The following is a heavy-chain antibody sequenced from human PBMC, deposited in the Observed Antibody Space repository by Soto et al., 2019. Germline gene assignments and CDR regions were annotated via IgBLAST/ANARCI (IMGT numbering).Heavy chain of an antibody. D-gene: IGHD1-26*01. J-gene: IGHJ4*02. CDR2: TYYRSKWYN. CDR1: WDSVADHSAA. V-gene: IGHV6-1*01. CDR3: AKGARRRGSYPPLDY. Sequence: SQTLSLTCAISWDSVADHSAAWNWIRQSPSRGLEWLGRTYYRSKWYNDYAVSVKSRITVTPDTSKNQFSLHLNSLRAEETAVYYCAKGARRRGSYPPLDYWGQGAPVTVSS.